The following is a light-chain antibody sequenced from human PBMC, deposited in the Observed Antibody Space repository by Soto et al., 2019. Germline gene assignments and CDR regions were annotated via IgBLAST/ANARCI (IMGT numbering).Light chain of an antibody. CDR2: GNT. CDR1: SSNIGAGYD. Sequence: QSVLTQPPSVSGAPGQRVTISCTGSSSNIGAGYDVHWYQQLPGRAPKLLIYGNTNRPSGVPDRFSGSKSGTSASLAITGLQAEDAADYDCLSFDSSLSVVFGGGTKLTVL. CDR3: LSFDSSLSVV. V-gene: IGLV1-40*01. J-gene: IGLJ2*01.